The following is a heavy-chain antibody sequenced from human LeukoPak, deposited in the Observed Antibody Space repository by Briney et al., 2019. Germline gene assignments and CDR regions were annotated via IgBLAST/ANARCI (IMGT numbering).Heavy chain of an antibody. J-gene: IGHJ4*02. CDR3: ARGSLRYLDRFATKFDY. D-gene: IGHD3-9*01. Sequence: PSETLSLTCTVSGGSISSSSYYWGWIRQPPGKRLEWIGSIYYSGSTYYNPSLKSRVTISVDTSKNQFSLKLSSVTAADTAVYYCARGSLRYLDRFATKFDYWGQGTLVTVSS. CDR1: GGSISSSSYY. CDR2: IYYSGST. V-gene: IGHV4-39*07.